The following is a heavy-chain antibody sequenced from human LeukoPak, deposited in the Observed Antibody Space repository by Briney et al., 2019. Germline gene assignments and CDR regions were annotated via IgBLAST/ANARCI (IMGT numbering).Heavy chain of an antibody. CDR3: AREGAAGTSLDY. CDR2: INSGGSST. Sequence: PGGSLRLSCAASGFTFSSYRMHWVRQAPEKGLVWVSHINSGGSSTSYADSVKGRFTISRDNAKNTLYLQMNSLRAEDTAMYYCAREGAAGTSLDYWGQGTLVTVSS. J-gene: IGHJ4*02. D-gene: IGHD6-13*01. V-gene: IGHV3-74*01. CDR1: GFTFSSYR.